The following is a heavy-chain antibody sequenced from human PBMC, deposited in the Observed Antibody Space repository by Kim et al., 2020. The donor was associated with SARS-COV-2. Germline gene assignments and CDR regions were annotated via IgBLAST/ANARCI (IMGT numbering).Heavy chain of an antibody. J-gene: IGHJ4*02. D-gene: IGHD5-18*01. Sequence: YADSVKCRFTISRDNSKNTLYLQMNSLRAEDTAVYYWARDPLNTAMGSDYWGQGTLVTVSS. V-gene: IGHV3-33*01. CDR3: ARDPLNTAMGSDY.